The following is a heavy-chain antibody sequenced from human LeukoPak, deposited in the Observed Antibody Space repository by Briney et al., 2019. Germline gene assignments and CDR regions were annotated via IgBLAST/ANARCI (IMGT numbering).Heavy chain of an antibody. CDR3: ARGSLWVPSGGYNRYDVFDI. V-gene: IGHV4-39*01. CDR1: GGSISSGSYY. D-gene: IGHD3-22*01. Sequence: SETLSLTCTVSGGSISSGSYYWGWLRQPPGKGLEWIGSIFYSGNTYNNPSLKSRVTLSVNTPKNQFSLKLSSVTAADTAVYYCARGSLWVPSGGYNRYDVFDIWGQGTLVTVSS. CDR2: IFYSGNT. J-gene: IGHJ3*02.